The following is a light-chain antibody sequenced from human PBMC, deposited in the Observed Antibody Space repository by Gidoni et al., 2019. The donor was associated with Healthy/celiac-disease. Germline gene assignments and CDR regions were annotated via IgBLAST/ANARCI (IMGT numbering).Light chain of an antibody. CDR2: DVS. J-gene: IGLJ2*01. Sequence: QSALTQPASVSGSPGQSITISCTGTSSDVGGYNYVSWYQQHPGKAPKLMLYDVSNRPSGVSNRFSGSKSGHTASLTISGLQAEDEADYYCSSYTSSSTLVVFGGGTKLTVL. CDR3: SSYTSSSTLVV. V-gene: IGLV2-14*03. CDR1: SSDVGGYNY.